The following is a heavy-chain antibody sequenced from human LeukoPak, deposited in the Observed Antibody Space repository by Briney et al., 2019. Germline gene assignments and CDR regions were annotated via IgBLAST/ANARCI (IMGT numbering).Heavy chain of an antibody. J-gene: IGHJ4*02. V-gene: IGHV3-9*01. CDR2: ISWNSGSI. Sequence: GGSLRLSCAASGFTFDDHAMHWVRQAPGKGLEWVSGISWNSGSIGYADSVKGRFTISRDNAKNSLYLQLNSLRAEDTALYYCAKDIGSTIFGGNQFDYWGQGTLVTVSS. CDR3: AKDIGSTIFGGNQFDY. CDR1: GFTFDDHA. D-gene: IGHD3-3*01.